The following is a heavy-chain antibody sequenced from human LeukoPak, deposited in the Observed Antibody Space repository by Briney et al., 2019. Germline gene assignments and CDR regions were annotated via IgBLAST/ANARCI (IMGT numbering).Heavy chain of an antibody. CDR1: GFTFSNAW. D-gene: IGHD3-10*01. J-gene: IGHJ6*02. Sequence: GGSLRPSCAASGFTFSNAWMSWVRQAPGKGLEWVGRIKSKTDGGTTDYAAPVKGRFTISRDDSKNTLYLQMNSLKTEDTAVYYCTTDRYGSGSYGDYYYYYGMDVWGQGTTVTVSS. V-gene: IGHV3-15*01. CDR3: TTDRYGSGSYGDYYYYYGMDV. CDR2: IKSKTDGGTT.